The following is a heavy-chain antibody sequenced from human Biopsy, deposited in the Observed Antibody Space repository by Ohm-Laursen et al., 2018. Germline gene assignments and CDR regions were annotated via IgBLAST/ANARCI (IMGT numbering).Heavy chain of an antibody. J-gene: IGHJ4*02. CDR2: ISGNSDII. V-gene: IGHV3-23*01. CDR3: ALAAAQTVTHFDY. CDR1: GFTFSSYA. D-gene: IGHD4-17*01. Sequence: GSLRLSCAAPGFTFSSYAMTWFRQAPGKGLEWVSTISGNSDIIYDTDSVKGWFTISRDNSKNTLYLQMNSLRADDTAVYYCALAAAQTVTHFDYWGQGTLVTVSS.